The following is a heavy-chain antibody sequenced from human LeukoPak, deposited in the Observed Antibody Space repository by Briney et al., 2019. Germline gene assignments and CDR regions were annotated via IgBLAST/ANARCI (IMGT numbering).Heavy chain of an antibody. Sequence: PGRSLRLSCAASGFTFDDYAMHWVRQAPGKGLEWVSGISWNSGSIGYADSVKGRFTISRDNAKNSLYLQMSSLRAEDTAVYYCATFTGIGELRAYAFDIWGQGTMVTVSS. D-gene: IGHD3-10*01. V-gene: IGHV3-9*01. CDR1: GFTFDDYA. CDR2: ISWNSGSI. CDR3: ATFTGIGELRAYAFDI. J-gene: IGHJ3*02.